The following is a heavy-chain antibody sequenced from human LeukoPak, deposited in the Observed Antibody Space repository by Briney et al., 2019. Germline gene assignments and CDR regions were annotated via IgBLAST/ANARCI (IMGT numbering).Heavy chain of an antibody. D-gene: IGHD3-3*01. CDR2: INHSGST. CDR3: ARDLPYDFWSGRFDP. V-gene: IGHV4-34*01. CDR1: GGSFSGYY. J-gene: IGHJ5*02. Sequence: SETLSLTCAVYGGSFSGYYWSWIRQPPGKGLEWIGEINHSGSTNYNPSLKSRVTISVDTSKNQFSLKLSSVTAADTAVYYCARDLPYDFWSGRFDPWGQGTLVTVSS.